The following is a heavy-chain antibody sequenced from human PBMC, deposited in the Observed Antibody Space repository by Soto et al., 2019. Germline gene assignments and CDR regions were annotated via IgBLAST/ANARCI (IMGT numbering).Heavy chain of an antibody. D-gene: IGHD3-10*01. Sequence: QVQLVQSGAEVKKPGASVKVSCKASGYTFTTYDINWVRQATGQGFEWMGWMNPDSGNTGYAQKCQGRVTITRNPATSTAYMELSSLISEDTAMYYCTRDYYGSGSYSSWGQGTLVTVSS. V-gene: IGHV1-8*01. J-gene: IGHJ5*02. CDR1: GYTFTTYD. CDR2: MNPDSGNT. CDR3: TRDYYGSGSYSS.